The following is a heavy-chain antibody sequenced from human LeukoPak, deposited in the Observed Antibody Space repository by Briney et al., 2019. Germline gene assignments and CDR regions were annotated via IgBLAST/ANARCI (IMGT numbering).Heavy chain of an antibody. CDR3: ARGKWELHY. Sequence: GGSLRLSCAASGFTFSSYGMHWFRQAPGKGLEWVAVIWYDGSNKYYANSVKGRFTISRDNSKNTLYLQMNSLRAEGTAVYYCARGKWELHYWGQGTLVTVSS. D-gene: IGHD1-26*01. CDR1: GFTFSSYG. J-gene: IGHJ4*02. CDR2: IWYDGSNK. V-gene: IGHV3-33*01.